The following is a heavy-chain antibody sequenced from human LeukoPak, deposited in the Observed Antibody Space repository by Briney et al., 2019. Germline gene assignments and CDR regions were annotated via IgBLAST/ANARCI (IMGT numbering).Heavy chain of an antibody. Sequence: SETLSLTCTVSGGSISSYYWSWIRQPPGKGLEWIGDIYYSGSTNYNPSLKSRVTISVDTSKNQFSLKLSSVTAADTAVYYCARAPSGRLYYYYYMDVWGKGTTVTVSS. J-gene: IGHJ6*03. V-gene: IGHV4-59*01. CDR2: IYYSGST. CDR1: GGSISSYY. CDR3: ARAPSGRLYYYYYMDV. D-gene: IGHD2-15*01.